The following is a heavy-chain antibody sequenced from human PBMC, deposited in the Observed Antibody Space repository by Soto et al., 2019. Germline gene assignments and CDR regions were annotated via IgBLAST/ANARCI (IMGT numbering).Heavy chain of an antibody. CDR1: GYSFTSYW. CDR3: ARNTVTTLVTDY. CDR2: IDPSDSYT. D-gene: IGHD4-17*01. V-gene: IGHV5-10-1*01. Sequence: PGESLKISCKGSGYSFTSYWISWVRQMPGKGLEWMGRIDPSDSYTNYSPSFQGHVTISADKSISTAYLQWSSLKASDTAMYYCARNTVTTLVTDYWGQGTLVTVSS. J-gene: IGHJ4*02.